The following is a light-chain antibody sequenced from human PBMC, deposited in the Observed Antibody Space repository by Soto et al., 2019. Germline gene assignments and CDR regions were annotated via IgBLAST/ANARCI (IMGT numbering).Light chain of an antibody. Sequence: DIQMTQSPSSLSASVGDSVTVSCRASQGISNYLNWYQHKQGKAPKLLIYAASRLQSGVPSRFSGSGSGTDFTLTISSLQPEDLAPYYCQQSYGTPPTFGQGTKLEI. J-gene: IGKJ2*01. V-gene: IGKV1-39*01. CDR1: QGISNY. CDR3: QQSYGTPPT. CDR2: AAS.